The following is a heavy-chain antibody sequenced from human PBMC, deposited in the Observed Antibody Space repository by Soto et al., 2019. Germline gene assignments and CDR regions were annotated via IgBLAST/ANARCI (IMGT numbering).Heavy chain of an antibody. CDR2: INPKSDDK. CDR1: GYPFSDNQ. CDR3: ARKHSLDYIRWGLDP. D-gene: IGHD4-4*01. V-gene: IGHV1-2*02. Sequence: ASVKVSCKASGYPFSDNQIHWVRRARRQGLEWMGRINPKSDDKNYAQKLQGRVTMTRDTSIDTAYLELTGLTSDDTATYYCARKHSLDYIRWGLDPWGQGTLVTVSS. J-gene: IGHJ5*02.